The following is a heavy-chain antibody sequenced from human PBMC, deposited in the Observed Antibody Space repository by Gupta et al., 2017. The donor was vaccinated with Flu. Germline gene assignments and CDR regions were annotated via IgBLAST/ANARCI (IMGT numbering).Heavy chain of an antibody. J-gene: IGHJ4*02. Sequence: PGRALRLSCAASGFTFDAYAMHWVRQAPGKGLEWVSSISWNGGRIGYEDSVRGRFTISRDNAKKYLYRQMNSLRPEDTALDHGATDDPPDNWGQGTLVTVSS. CDR3: ATDDPPDN. V-gene: IGHV3-9*01. CDR1: GFTFDAYA. CDR2: ISWNGGRI.